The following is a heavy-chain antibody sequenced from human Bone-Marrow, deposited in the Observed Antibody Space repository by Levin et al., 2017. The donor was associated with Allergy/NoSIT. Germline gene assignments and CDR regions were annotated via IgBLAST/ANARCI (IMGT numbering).Heavy chain of an antibody. CDR3: ARDAGVVGARRDAFDL. Sequence: KTSETLSLTCGVSGGSINSSNWWSWVRQPPGKGLEWIGAIFHVGNANYNPSLKSRVTLSIDKSKNQFSLKLKSVTAADTALYYCARDAGVVGARRDAFDLWGQGTMVTVSS. V-gene: IGHV4/OR15-8*02. CDR2: IFHVGNA. J-gene: IGHJ3*01. CDR1: GGSINSSNW. D-gene: IGHD1-26*01.